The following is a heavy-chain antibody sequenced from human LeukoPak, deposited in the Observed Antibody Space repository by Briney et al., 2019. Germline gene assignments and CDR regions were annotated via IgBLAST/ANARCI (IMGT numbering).Heavy chain of an antibody. CDR3: ARALAARPNVRYYYYCGMDV. Sequence: PSETLSLTCTVSGGSISSGGYYWSWIRQHPRKGLEWIGYIYYSGSTYYNPSLKSRVTISVDTSKNQFSLKLSSVTAADTAVYYCARALAARPNVRYYYYCGMDVWGQGTTVTVSS. V-gene: IGHV4-31*03. CDR1: GGSISSGGYY. CDR2: IYYSGST. D-gene: IGHD6-6*01. J-gene: IGHJ6*02.